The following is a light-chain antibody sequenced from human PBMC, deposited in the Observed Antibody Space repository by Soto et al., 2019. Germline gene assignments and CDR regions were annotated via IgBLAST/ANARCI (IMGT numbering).Light chain of an antibody. Sequence: DIQMTQSPSTLSASVGDRVTITCRASQSISSWLAWYQQKPGKAPKVLIYKASSLEIGVPSRFSSSGSGTEFTLTISSLQPDDFATYYCQHYNSYSYTFGQGTKLEI. CDR2: KAS. CDR1: QSISSW. V-gene: IGKV1-5*03. J-gene: IGKJ2*01. CDR3: QHYNSYSYT.